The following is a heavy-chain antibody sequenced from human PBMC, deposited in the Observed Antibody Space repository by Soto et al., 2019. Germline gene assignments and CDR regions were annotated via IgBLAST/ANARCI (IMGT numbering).Heavy chain of an antibody. CDR2: ISGSGGST. Sequence: EVQLLESGGGLVQPGGSLRLSCAASGFTFSSYAMSWVRQAPGKGLEWVSAISGSGGSTYYADSVKGRFTISRDNSKNTLYLQMNSLRAEDTDVYYCAKDSGSSWSESGFDYWGQGTLVTVSS. CDR1: GFTFSSYA. V-gene: IGHV3-23*01. CDR3: AKDSGSSWSESGFDY. D-gene: IGHD6-13*01. J-gene: IGHJ4*02.